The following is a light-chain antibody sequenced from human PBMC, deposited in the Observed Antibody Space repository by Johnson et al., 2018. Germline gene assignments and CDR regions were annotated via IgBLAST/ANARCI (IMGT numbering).Light chain of an antibody. CDR2: ENN. CDR3: GTWDSSLSAGNV. Sequence: QSVLTQPPSVSAAPGQKVTISCSGSSSNIGNNYVSWYQQLPGTAPKLLIYENNKRPSGIPDRLSGSKSGTSATLGITGLQTGAEADYYCGTWDSSLSAGNVFGTGTKVTVL. CDR1: SSNIGNNY. J-gene: IGLJ1*01. V-gene: IGLV1-51*02.